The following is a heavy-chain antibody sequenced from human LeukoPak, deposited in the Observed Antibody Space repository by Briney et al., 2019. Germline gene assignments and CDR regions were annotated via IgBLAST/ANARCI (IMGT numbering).Heavy chain of an antibody. J-gene: IGHJ6*03. Sequence: QPGGSLRLSCAASGFTFSSYAMSWVRQAPGKGLEWVSAISGSGGSTYYADSAKGRFTISRDNSKNSLYLQMNSLRTEDTALYYCAKGGFWSGYYTREEYYYYYYMDVWGKGTTVTVSS. D-gene: IGHD3-3*01. V-gene: IGHV3-23*01. CDR3: AKGGFWSGYYTREEYYYYYYMDV. CDR1: GFTFSSYA. CDR2: ISGSGGST.